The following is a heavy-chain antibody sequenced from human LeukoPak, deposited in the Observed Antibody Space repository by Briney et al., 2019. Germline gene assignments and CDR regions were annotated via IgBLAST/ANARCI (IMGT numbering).Heavy chain of an antibody. J-gene: IGHJ6*03. CDR2: IYYSGST. CDR1: GGSISSSSYY. V-gene: IGHV4-39*07. Sequence: SETLSLTCTVSGGSISSSSYYWGWIRQPPGKGLEWIGSIYYSGSTYYNPSLKSRVTISVDTSKNQFSLKLSSVTAADTAVYYCARVKVYYDSSAYYYYYYMDVWGQGTLVTVSS. CDR3: ARVKVYYDSSAYYYYYYMDV. D-gene: IGHD3-22*01.